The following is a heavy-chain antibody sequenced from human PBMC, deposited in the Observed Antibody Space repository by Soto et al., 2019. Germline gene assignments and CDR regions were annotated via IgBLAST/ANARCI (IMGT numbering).Heavy chain of an antibody. V-gene: IGHV3-48*02. CDR3: ARDTYDSSGYYYVSVAFDI. D-gene: IGHD3-22*01. CDR1: GFTFSSYS. J-gene: IGHJ3*02. Sequence: VGSLRLSCAASGFTFSSYSMNWVRQAPGKGLEWVSYISSSSSTIYYADSVKGRFTISRDNAKNPLYLQMNSLRDEDTAVYYCARDTYDSSGYYYVSVAFDIWGQGTMVTVSS. CDR2: ISSSSSTI.